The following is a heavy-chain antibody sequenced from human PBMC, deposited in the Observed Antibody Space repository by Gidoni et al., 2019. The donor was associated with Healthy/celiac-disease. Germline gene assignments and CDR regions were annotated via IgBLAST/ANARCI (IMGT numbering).Heavy chain of an antibody. CDR1: GYTFTRYY. J-gene: IGHJ3*02. CDR2: TNPSGGST. V-gene: IGHV1-46*01. D-gene: IGHD3-16*01. Sequence: QVQLVQSGSEVTKPGASVKVACTASGYTFTRYYMHWVRQAPGQGLEWMGITNPSGGSTAYAQKFQGRVTMTRDTSTSTVYMELSSLRSEDTAVYYCARDFYVSDAFDIWGQGTMVTVSS. CDR3: ARDFYVSDAFDI.